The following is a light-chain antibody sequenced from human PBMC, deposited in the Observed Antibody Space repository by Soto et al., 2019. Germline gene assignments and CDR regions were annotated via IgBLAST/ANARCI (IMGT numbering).Light chain of an antibody. CDR2: KAS. Sequence: DIQMTQSPSTLSASVGDRVTITCRASQSISSWLAWYQQKPGKAPKLLIYKASSLESGVPSRFSGSGSGTELTLPISSLQPDDFATYYCQQYNSYSTFGQGTKVEIK. CDR1: QSISSW. CDR3: QQYNSYST. J-gene: IGKJ1*01. V-gene: IGKV1-5*03.